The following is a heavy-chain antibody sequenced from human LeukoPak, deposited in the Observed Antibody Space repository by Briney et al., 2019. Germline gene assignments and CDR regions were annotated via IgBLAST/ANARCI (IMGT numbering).Heavy chain of an antibody. J-gene: IGHJ4*02. V-gene: IGHV4-34*01. CDR2: INHSGST. D-gene: IGHD3-22*01. CDR3: ARVRSGGYYLNYFDY. Sequence: PSETLTLTCALYGGPFSGYYWSWIRQPPGKGLEWIGEINHSGSTNYNPSLKSRVTISVDTSKNQFSMKLSSVTAADTAVYYCARVRSGGYYLNYFDYWGQGTLVTVSS. CDR1: GGPFSGYY.